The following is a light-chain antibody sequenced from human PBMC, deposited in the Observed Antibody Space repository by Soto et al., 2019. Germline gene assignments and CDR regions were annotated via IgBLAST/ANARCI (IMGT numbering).Light chain of an antibody. Sequence: DIQLTQSPSFLSASEGDRVTIACRASQGISNLLAWYQQKPGEAPKLLISFASSLQSGVPSRFTGSGSGTEFTLTVSSLQPEDFATYYCQQFNCYPRTFGQGTKVEIK. V-gene: IGKV1-9*01. J-gene: IGKJ1*01. CDR1: QGISNL. CDR2: FAS. CDR3: QQFNCYPRT.